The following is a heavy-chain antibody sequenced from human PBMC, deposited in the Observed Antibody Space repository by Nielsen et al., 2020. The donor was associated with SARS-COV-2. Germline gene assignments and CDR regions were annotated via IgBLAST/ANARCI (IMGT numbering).Heavy chain of an antibody. D-gene: IGHD6-19*01. Sequence: GGSLRLSCVASGHTFDDFGMSWVRQAPGKALGWVAGIKKNGASTSYADSVKGRFTISRDNAKNSLYLQMNSLRAEDTAVYYCARDLARLPILSSYSSGWDGWFDPWGQGTLVTVSS. CDR1: GHTFDDFG. J-gene: IGHJ5*02. CDR2: IKKNGAST. V-gene: IGHV3-20*04. CDR3: ARDLARLPILSSYSSGWDGWFDP.